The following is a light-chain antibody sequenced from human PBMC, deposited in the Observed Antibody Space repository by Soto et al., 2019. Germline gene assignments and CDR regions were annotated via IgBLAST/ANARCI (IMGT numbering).Light chain of an antibody. V-gene: IGKV3-15*01. J-gene: IGKJ5*01. Sequence: ELVMPQSPAILSVSPGESATLSCRASQSVNSNYLAWYQQHPGQPPRLLIYGISTRATGIPARFSGSGSGTEFSLTISSLQSEDFAVYYCQQYSKWPITFGQGTRLEI. CDR1: QSVNSN. CDR3: QQYSKWPIT. CDR2: GIS.